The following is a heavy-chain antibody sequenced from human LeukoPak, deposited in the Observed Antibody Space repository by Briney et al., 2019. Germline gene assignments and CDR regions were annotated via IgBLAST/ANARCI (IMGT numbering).Heavy chain of an antibody. J-gene: IGHJ4*02. CDR3: ARGLRDYGDHYFDY. V-gene: IGHV4-30-4*01. CDR2: IYYSGST. CDR1: GGSISSGDYY. D-gene: IGHD4-17*01. Sequence: PSQTLSLTCTVSGGSISSGDYYWSWIRQPPGKGLEWIGYIYYSGSTYYNPSLKSRVTISVDTSKNQFSLKLSSVTAADTAVYYCARGLRDYGDHYFDYWGQGTLVTVSS.